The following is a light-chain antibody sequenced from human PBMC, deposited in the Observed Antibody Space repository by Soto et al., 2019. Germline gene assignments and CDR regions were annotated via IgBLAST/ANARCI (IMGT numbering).Light chain of an antibody. CDR2: GAS. J-gene: IGKJ4*01. Sequence: DIPLTQTPSTLPAPVGDRVTIHFRASQIIYNWLAWYQQKPGKAPKLMISGASTLEGGVPSRFSGSGSGTECTLTISNLQPDDVATYYCQQSYSTPLTFCGGTKVDI. V-gene: IGKV1-5*01. CDR1: QIIYNW. CDR3: QQSYSTPLT.